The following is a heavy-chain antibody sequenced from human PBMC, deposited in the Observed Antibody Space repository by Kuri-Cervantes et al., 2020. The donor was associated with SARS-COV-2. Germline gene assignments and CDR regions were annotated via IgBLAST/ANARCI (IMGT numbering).Heavy chain of an antibody. J-gene: IGHJ4*02. D-gene: IGHD2-2*01. CDR3: AKSGRMVPAASFDY. V-gene: IGHV3-23*01. CDR2: ISSSGDNT. Sequence: GESLKISCEASGFVFSTYIMGWVRQAPGKGLDFVSAISSSGDNTYYADSVKGRFTISRDNSKNTLYLQMNSLRVEDTALYYCAKSGRMVPAASFDYWGQGALVTVSS. CDR1: GFVFSTYI.